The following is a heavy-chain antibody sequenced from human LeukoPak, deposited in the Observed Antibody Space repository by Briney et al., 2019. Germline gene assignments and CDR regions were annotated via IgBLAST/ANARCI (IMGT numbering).Heavy chain of an antibody. J-gene: IGHJ4*02. Sequence: ASVKVSCKASGGTFSSYAISWVRQAPGQGLEWMGRIIPILGIANYAQKFQGRVTITADKSTSTAYMELSSLRSEDTAVYYCAGHPVVPAAPFDYWGQGTLVTVSS. D-gene: IGHD2-2*01. CDR1: GGTFSSYA. CDR2: IIPILGIA. CDR3: AGHPVVPAAPFDY. V-gene: IGHV1-69*04.